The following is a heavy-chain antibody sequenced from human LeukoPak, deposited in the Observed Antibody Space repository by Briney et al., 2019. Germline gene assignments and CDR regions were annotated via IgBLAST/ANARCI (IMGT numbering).Heavy chain of an antibody. V-gene: IGHV4-39*07. Sequence: SSETLSLTCTVSGGSISSSGSYWGWIRQPPGKGLEWIGSVYYSGNTYNPSLKSRVTVSVDTSKNQFSLNLTSVNAADTAIYYCARVMAARREDLNWFDPWGQGTLVTVSS. CDR3: ARVMAARREDLNWFDP. J-gene: IGHJ5*02. CDR2: VYYSGNT. CDR1: GGSISSSGSY. D-gene: IGHD6-6*01.